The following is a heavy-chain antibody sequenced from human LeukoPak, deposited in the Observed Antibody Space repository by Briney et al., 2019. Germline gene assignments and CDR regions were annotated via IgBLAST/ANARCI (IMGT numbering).Heavy chain of an antibody. J-gene: IGHJ4*02. CDR2: INPNSGGT. CDR3: ARVSLSEKYYDFWSGYYNF. CDR1: GYTFIDYY. Sequence: GASVKVSCKASGYTFIDYYMHWVRQAPGQGLEWMGWINPNSGGTDYVQKFQGRVTMTRDTSISTAYMELSRLRSDDTAVYYCARVSLSEKYYDFWSGYYNFWGQGTLVTVSS. D-gene: IGHD3-3*01. V-gene: IGHV1-2*02.